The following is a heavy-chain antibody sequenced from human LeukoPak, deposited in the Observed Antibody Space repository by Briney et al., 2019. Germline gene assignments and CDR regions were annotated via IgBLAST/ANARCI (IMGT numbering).Heavy chain of an antibody. J-gene: IGHJ3*02. CDR2: INLSGGGT. Sequence: GASVKVSCKASGYTFTNYYIHWVRQAPGQGLEWMGIINLSGGGTTYAQKLQGRVTMTTDTSTSTAYMELRSLRSDDTAVYYCARDRRSGLDAFDIWGQGTMVTVSS. V-gene: IGHV1-46*01. CDR1: GYTFTNYY. D-gene: IGHD3-10*01. CDR3: ARDRRSGLDAFDI.